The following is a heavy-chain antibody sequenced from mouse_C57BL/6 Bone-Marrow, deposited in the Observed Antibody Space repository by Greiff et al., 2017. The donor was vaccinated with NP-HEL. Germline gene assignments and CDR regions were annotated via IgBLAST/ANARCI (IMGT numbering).Heavy chain of an antibody. CDR1: GFTFNTYA. CDR2: IRSKSSNYAT. CDR3: VRDQGLRAWFAY. Sequence: EVQGVESGGGLVQPKGSLKLSCAASGFTFNTYAMHWVRQAPGKGLEWVARIRSKSSNYATYYADSVKDRFTISRDDSQSMLYLQMNNLKTEDTAMYYCVRDQGLRAWFAYWGQGTLVTVSA. V-gene: IGHV10-3*01. J-gene: IGHJ3*01. D-gene: IGHD2-4*01.